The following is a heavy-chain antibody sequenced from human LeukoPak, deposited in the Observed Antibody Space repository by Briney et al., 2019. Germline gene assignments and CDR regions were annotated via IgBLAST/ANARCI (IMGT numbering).Heavy chain of an antibody. Sequence: SETLSLTCTVFGGSISSYYWSWIRQPAGKGLEWIGRIYTSGSTNYNPSLKSRVTMSVDTSKNQFSLKLSSVTAADTAVYYCARGAYYYGSGSQTEYYYYYGMDVWGQGTTVTVPS. CDR2: IYTSGST. J-gene: IGHJ6*02. D-gene: IGHD3-10*01. V-gene: IGHV4-4*07. CDR3: ARGAYYYGSGSQTEYYYYYGMDV. CDR1: GGSISSYY.